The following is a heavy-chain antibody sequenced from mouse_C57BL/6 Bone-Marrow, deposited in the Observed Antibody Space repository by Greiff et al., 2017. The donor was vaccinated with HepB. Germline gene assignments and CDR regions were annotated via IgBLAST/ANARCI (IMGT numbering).Heavy chain of an antibody. D-gene: IGHD1-1*01. CDR2: IYPRSGNT. Sequence: QVQLQQSGAELARPGASVKLSCKASGYTFTSYGISWVKQRTGQGLEWIGEIYPRSGNTYYNEKFKGKATLTADKSSSTAYMELRSLTSEDSAVYFCARGGYGSSYGWYFDVWGTGTTVTVSS. J-gene: IGHJ1*03. CDR1: GYTFTSYG. V-gene: IGHV1-81*01. CDR3: ARGGYGSSYGWYFDV.